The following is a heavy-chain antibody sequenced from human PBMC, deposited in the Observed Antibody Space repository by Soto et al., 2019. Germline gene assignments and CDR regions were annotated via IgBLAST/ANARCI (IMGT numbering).Heavy chain of an antibody. V-gene: IGHV4-30-4*01. CDR1: GGSISSSRGYC. D-gene: IGHD7-27*01. Sequence: SETLSLTCTVSGGSISSSRGYCWSWIRQSPDKGLEWIGHIYDGGTTYSSPSLKGRVTISADTSETQFSLKLNSVSAADTAVYYCARGPSGDKVDYWGQGIQVTVSS. CDR3: ARGPSGDKVDY. J-gene: IGHJ4*02. CDR2: IYDGGTT.